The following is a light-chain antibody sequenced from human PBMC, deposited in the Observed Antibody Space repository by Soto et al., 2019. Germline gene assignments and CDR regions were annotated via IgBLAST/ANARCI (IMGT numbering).Light chain of an antibody. Sequence: QSALTQPASVSGSPGQSITISCTGTSSDVGAYDYVSWYQQHPGTAPKLMIYDVNNRPSGVSNRFSGSKSGKTASLTISGLQAEDEADYYCTSYTTSSTWVFGGGTKLTVL. CDR1: SSDVGAYDY. CDR2: DVN. CDR3: TSYTTSSTWV. V-gene: IGLV2-14*01. J-gene: IGLJ3*02.